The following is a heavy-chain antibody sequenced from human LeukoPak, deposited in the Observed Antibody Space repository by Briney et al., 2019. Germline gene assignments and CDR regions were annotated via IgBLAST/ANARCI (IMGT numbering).Heavy chain of an antibody. V-gene: IGHV3-23*01. D-gene: IGHD3-10*01. CDR2: ISDSGSST. Sequence: QPGGSLRLSCAASGFTFNSYAMIWVRQAPGKGLEWVSAISDSGSSTYYADSVKGRFTISRDNSKNTLYLQMNSLRAEDTAVYYCAKRRGSGSNYWYFDLWGRGTLVTVSS. J-gene: IGHJ2*01. CDR1: GFTFNSYA. CDR3: AKRRGSGSNYWYFDL.